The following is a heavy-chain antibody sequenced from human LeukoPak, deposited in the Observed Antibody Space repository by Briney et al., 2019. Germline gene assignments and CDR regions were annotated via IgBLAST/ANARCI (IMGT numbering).Heavy chain of an antibody. Sequence: GGSLRLSCAASGFTFTAYAMSWVRQAPGKGLEWVASVSGNGLTTYYPDSVKGRFTISRDNSKNAVFLQMNSLRPEDTAVYYCAKPYYYDSSGYYGDAFDIWGQGTMVTVSS. CDR3: AKPYYYDSSGYYGDAFDI. J-gene: IGHJ3*02. CDR2: VSGNGLTT. CDR1: GFTFTAYA. D-gene: IGHD3-22*01. V-gene: IGHV3-23*01.